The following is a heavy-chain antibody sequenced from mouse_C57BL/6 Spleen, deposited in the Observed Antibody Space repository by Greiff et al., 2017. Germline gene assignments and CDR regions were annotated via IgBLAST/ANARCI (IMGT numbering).Heavy chain of an antibody. CDR2: ISDGGSYT. D-gene: IGHD2-3*01. CDR1: GFTFSSYA. J-gene: IGHJ2*01. V-gene: IGHV5-4*01. Sequence: EVKVEESGGGLVKPGGSLKLSCAASGFTFSSYAMSWVRQTPEKRLEWVATISDGGSYTSYPDNVKGRFTISRDNAKNNLYLQMSHLKSEDTAMYYCARDGYYDYFDYWGQGTTLTVSS. CDR3: ARDGYYDYFDY.